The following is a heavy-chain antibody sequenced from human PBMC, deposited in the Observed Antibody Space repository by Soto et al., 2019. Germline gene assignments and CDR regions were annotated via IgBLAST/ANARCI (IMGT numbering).Heavy chain of an antibody. CDR3: AKDKPGTTSFDY. CDR2: ISDRGDTT. V-gene: IGHV3-23*01. Sequence: LRLSCAASGFTISSNAMYWVRQAPGKGLEWVSAISDRGDTTHYADSVKGRFTISRDTSKNTLYLQLNALRADDTAVYYCAKDKPGTTSFDYWGQGTLVTVSS. CDR1: GFTISSNA. J-gene: IGHJ4*02. D-gene: IGHD1-1*01.